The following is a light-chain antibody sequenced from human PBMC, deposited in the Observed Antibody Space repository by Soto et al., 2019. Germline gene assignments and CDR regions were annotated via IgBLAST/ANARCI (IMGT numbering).Light chain of an antibody. V-gene: IGLV2-14*01. Sequence: QSALTQPASVSGSPGQSITISCTGTSSDISIYNYVSWYQQHPGKAPKLIIYEVSNRPSGISNRFSGAKSGNTASLTISGRQVEDEADYYCCSYTSSTNYVFGAGTKLTVL. J-gene: IGLJ1*01. CDR3: CSYTSSTNYV. CDR2: EVS. CDR1: SSDISIYNY.